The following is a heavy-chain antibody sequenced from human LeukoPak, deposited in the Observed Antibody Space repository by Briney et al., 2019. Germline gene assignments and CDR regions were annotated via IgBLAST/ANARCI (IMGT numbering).Heavy chain of an antibody. Sequence: PETLSLTCTVSGGSIRSSNYYWGWIRQPPGKGLEWIGTLYYSGSTYYNPSLKSRVTISVDTSKNQFSLKLTSMTAADTAVYYCAREGRDSYDSSGYSPDYWGQGALVTVSS. CDR2: LYYSGST. V-gene: IGHV4-39*07. CDR3: AREGRDSYDSSGYSPDY. D-gene: IGHD3-22*01. CDR1: GGSIRSSNYY. J-gene: IGHJ4*02.